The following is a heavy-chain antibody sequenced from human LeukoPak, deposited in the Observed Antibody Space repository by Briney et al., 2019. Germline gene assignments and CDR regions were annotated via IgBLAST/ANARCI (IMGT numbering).Heavy chain of an antibody. V-gene: IGHV3-23*01. CDR1: GFTFNSYA. CDR3: AKGWSVTMVMAAPGD. D-gene: IGHD3-10*01. CDR2: ISANGAKT. J-gene: IGHJ4*02. Sequence: GGSLRLSCAASGFTFNSYAMSWVRQAPGKGLEWVSGISANGAKTYYADSVKGRFTISRDNSKNTQSLQMNSLRAEDTVLYYCAKGWSVTMVMAAPGDWGQGALVTVSS.